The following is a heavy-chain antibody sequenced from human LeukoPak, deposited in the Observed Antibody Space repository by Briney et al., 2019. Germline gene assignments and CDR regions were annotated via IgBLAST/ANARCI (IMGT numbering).Heavy chain of an antibody. V-gene: IGHV4-34*01. J-gene: IGHJ5*02. CDR1: GGSFSGYY. Sequence: SETLSLTCAVYGGSFSGYYWSWIRQPPGKGLEWIGEINHSGSTNYNPSLKSRVTISVDTSKNQFSLKLSSVTAADTAVYYCARDHLNFDGSNWFDPWGQGTLVTVSS. CDR2: INHSGST. CDR3: ARDHLNFDGSNWFDP. D-gene: IGHD3-9*01.